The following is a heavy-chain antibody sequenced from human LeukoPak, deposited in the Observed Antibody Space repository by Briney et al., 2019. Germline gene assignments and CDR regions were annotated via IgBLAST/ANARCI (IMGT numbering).Heavy chain of an antibody. Sequence: PGGSLRLSCAASGFTFSDYWTSWVRQAPGKGLEWVAYIKQDGGEKYYVDSVKGRFTISRDNARNSLYLQMDSLGLEDRAVYYCARAARYGTGCPDYWGHGTQVTVFS. J-gene: IGHJ4*01. CDR2: IKQDGGEK. CDR3: ARAARYGTGCPDY. V-gene: IGHV3-7*01. CDR1: GFTFSDYW. D-gene: IGHD2-8*02.